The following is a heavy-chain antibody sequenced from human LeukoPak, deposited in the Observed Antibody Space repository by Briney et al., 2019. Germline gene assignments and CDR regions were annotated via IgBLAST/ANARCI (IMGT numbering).Heavy chain of an antibody. CDR3: AKVSGGGLYYDGMDV. CDR2: ISGSGGTT. Sequence: PSETLSLTCTVSGGSISSYYWNWVRQAPGKGLEWVSVISGSGGTTYYADSVKGRFTISRDSSKDTLYLQMNSLRAEDTAVYYCAKVSGGGLYYDGMDVWGQGTTVTVSS. J-gene: IGHJ6*02. D-gene: IGHD1-14*01. CDR1: GGSISSYY. V-gene: IGHV3-23*01.